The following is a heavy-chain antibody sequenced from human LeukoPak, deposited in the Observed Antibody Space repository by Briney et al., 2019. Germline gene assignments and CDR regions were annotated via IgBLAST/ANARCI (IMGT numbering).Heavy chain of an antibody. D-gene: IGHD3-22*01. J-gene: IGHJ4*02. CDR2: INHSGST. V-gene: IGHV4-34*01. CDR1: GGSFSGYY. Sequence: SETLSLTCAVYGGSFSGYYWSWIRQPPGKGLEWIGEINHSGSTNYNPSLKSRVTISVDTSKNQFSLKLSSVTAADTAVYYCALNTYYYDSSGPDFDYWGQGTLVTVSS. CDR3: ALNTYYYDSSGPDFDY.